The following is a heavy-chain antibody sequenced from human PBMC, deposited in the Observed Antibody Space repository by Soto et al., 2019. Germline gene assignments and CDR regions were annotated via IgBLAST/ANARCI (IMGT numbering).Heavy chain of an antibody. CDR3: ASTEAFFDY. CDR1: GVSLTSGTYY. J-gene: IGHJ4*02. V-gene: IGHV4-31*03. CDR2: IFYSGST. Sequence: SETLSLTCSVSGVSLTSGTYYWSWIRQHPGKGLEWIGYIFYSGSTDYNPSLKSRVNISVDTSKNQFSLKLSSVTAADTAVYYCASTEAFFDYWCQGTLVTVSS.